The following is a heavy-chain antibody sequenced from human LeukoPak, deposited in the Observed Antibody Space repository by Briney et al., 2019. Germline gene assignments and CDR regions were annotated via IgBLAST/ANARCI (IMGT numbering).Heavy chain of an antibody. CDR3: ARGEGARDGYNYEGPFYFDY. CDR1: GGPFSDYC. D-gene: IGHD5-24*01. Sequence: SETLSLTCAVYGGPFSDYCWSWLRQPPGKGLEWIGKINHSGSTNYRPSLKSRVTISIDTSKNQFSLKLKSMTAADTAVYYCARGEGARDGYNYEGPFYFDYWGQGTLVTVSS. V-gene: IGHV4-34*01. J-gene: IGHJ4*02. CDR2: INHSGST.